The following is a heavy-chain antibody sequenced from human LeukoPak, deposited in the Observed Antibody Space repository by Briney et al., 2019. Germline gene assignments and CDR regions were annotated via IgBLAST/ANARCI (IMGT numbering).Heavy chain of an antibody. CDR2: ISSSSSYI. CDR3: ARDLEGQWLVFDY. J-gene: IGHJ4*02. Sequence: GGSLRLSCAASGFTFSSYSMNWVRQAPGRGLEWVSSISSSSSYIYYADSVKGRFTISRDNAKNSLYLQMNSLRAEDTAVYYCARDLEGQWLVFDYWGQGTLVTVSP. D-gene: IGHD6-19*01. V-gene: IGHV3-21*01. CDR1: GFTFSSYS.